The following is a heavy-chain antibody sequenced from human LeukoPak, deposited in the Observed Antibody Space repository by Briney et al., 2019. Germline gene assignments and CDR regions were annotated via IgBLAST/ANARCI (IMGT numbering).Heavy chain of an antibody. CDR2: INHSGRT. V-gene: IGHV4-34*01. Sequence: SETQSLTCAVYGGSFSGFYWSWIRQPPGKGLEWIGEINHSGRTNYNPSLKSRVTISVDTSKNQFSLKLSSVNAADTAVYYCARGYRQQPTYWGQGTLVTVSS. CDR1: GGSFSGFY. J-gene: IGHJ4*02. D-gene: IGHD6-13*01. CDR3: ARGYRQQPTY.